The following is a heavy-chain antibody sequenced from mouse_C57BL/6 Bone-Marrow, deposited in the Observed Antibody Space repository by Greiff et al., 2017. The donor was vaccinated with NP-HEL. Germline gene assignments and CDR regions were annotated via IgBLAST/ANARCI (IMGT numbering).Heavy chain of an antibody. J-gene: IGHJ4*01. CDR2: IDPETGGT. Sequence: QVQLQQSGAELVRPGASVTLSCKASGYTFTDYEMHWVKQTPVHGLEWIGAIDPETGGTAYNQKFKGKAILTADKSSSTAYMELRSLTSEDSAVYYCTREGDEEAMDYWGRGTSVTVSS. CDR1: GYTFTDYE. V-gene: IGHV1-15*01. CDR3: TREGDEEAMDY. D-gene: IGHD3-3*01.